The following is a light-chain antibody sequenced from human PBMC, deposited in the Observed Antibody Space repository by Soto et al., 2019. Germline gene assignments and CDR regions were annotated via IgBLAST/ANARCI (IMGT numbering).Light chain of an antibody. CDR2: EVD. V-gene: IGLV2-14*01. CDR1: GSDTGYFNY. Sequence: LTQPASVPGPPGQSITISRTATGSDTGYFNYVSSYQQQPGKAPKLMIYEVDNRPSGVSIRFSGSKSGSTASLTISGLQAEDEADYYCKSYAVGSTYVFGTGTKVTVL. J-gene: IGLJ1*01. CDR3: KSYAVGSTYV.